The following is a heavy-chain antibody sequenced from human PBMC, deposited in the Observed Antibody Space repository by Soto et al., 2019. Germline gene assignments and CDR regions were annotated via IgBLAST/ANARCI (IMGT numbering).Heavy chain of an antibody. D-gene: IGHD3-10*01. J-gene: IGHJ5*02. V-gene: IGHV1-2*04. CDR2: INPNSGGT. Sequence: ASVKVSCKASGYTFTGYYMHWVRQAPGQGLEWMGWINPNSGGTNYAQKFQGWVTMTRDTSISTAYMELSRLRSDDTAVYYCARAIIVRGVNPDWFDPWGQGTLVTVSS. CDR1: GYTFTGYY. CDR3: ARAIIVRGVNPDWFDP.